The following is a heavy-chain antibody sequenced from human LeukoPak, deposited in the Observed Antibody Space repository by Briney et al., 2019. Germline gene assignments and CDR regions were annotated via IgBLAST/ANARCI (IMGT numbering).Heavy chain of an antibody. CDR3: ASIVVVTAAIDY. J-gene: IGHJ4*02. D-gene: IGHD2-21*02. Sequence: PSQTLSLTCTVSGGSISSADYYWSWIRQPPGKGLEWIGFIYYSGSTYYNPPLKSRVTISVDTSKNQFSLKLNSVTAADTAVYYCASIVVVTAAIDYWGQGTLVTVSS. CDR1: GGSISSADYY. CDR2: IYYSGST. V-gene: IGHV4-30-4*01.